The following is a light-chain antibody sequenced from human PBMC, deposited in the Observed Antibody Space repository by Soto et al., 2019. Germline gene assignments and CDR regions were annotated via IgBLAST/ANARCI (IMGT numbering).Light chain of an antibody. CDR2: DAS. V-gene: IGKV3-15*01. J-gene: IGKJ1*01. CDR3: HHYYRWPWT. CDR1: QSVIND. Sequence: EIMMTQSPATLSVSPGERATLSCRASQSVINDLAWYQQKPGQVPRLFIYDASTRTTGVPARFSGSGSGTEFNLTIRSLRSEDVAVYYCHHYYRWPWTFGQGTKVEIK.